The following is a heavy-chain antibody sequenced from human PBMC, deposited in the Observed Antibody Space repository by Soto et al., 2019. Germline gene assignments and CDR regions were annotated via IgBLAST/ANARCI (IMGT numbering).Heavy chain of an antibody. Sequence: PSETLSLTCTVSGGSISSSYWSWIRQPPGEGLEWLAYIYDDGSANYNPSLKSRATISLDMSKNQFSLKLTSVTAADTAVYYCARDKYCSGGSCRKNWFDPWGQGTLVTVPQ. J-gene: IGHJ5*02. CDR2: IYDDGSA. D-gene: IGHD2-15*01. CDR3: ARDKYCSGGSCRKNWFDP. V-gene: IGHV4-59*01. CDR1: GGSISSSY.